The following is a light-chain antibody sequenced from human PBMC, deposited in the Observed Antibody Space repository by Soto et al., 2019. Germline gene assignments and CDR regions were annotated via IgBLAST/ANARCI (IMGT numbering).Light chain of an antibody. CDR2: LNSDGSH. V-gene: IGLV4-69*01. CDR1: SGHSNYV. J-gene: IGLJ2*01. Sequence: QLVLTQSPSASASLGASVKLTCTLSSGHSNYVIAWHQQQPEKGPRYLMKLNSDGSHSKGDEIPDRFSGSSSGAERYLTISSLQSEDEADYYCQTWDTSIRVFGGGTKLTVL. CDR3: QTWDTSIRV.